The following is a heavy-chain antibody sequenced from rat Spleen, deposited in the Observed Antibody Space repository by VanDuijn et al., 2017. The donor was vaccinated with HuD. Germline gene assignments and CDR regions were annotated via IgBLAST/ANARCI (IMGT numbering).Heavy chain of an antibody. CDR1: GFTFSDYA. V-gene: IGHV5S10*01. Sequence: EVQLVESGGGLVQPGNSLKLSCAASGFTFSDYAMAWVRQSPKKGLEWVATIIYDGSSTYYRDSVKGRFTISRDNAKSTLYLQMDSLRSEDTATYYCATHPYYSSPFAYWGQGTLVTVSS. J-gene: IGHJ3*01. CDR2: IIYDGSST. D-gene: IGHD1-2*01. CDR3: ATHPYYSSPFAY.